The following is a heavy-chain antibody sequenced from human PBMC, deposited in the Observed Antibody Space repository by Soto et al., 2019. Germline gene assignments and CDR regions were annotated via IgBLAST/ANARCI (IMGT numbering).Heavy chain of an antibody. V-gene: IGHV5-51*01. D-gene: IGHD6-19*01. CDR1: GYSFTSYW. J-gene: IGHJ3*02. CDR2: IYPGDSDT. Sequence: GESLKISCKGSGYSFTSYWIGRVRQMPGKGLEWMGIIYPGDSDTRYSPSFQGQVTISADKSISTAYLQWSSLKASDTAMYYCARQSVAVAGTAAFDIWGQGTMVTVSS. CDR3: ARQSVAVAGTAAFDI.